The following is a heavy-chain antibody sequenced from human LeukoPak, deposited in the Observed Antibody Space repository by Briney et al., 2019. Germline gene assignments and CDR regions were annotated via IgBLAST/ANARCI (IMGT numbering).Heavy chain of an antibody. Sequence: GGSLRLSCAASGFTFSSYAVNWVRQAPGEGLEWVSIITSSSTYIDYADSVRGRFTISRDDAKNSLFLQMNSLRAEDTALYYCARGSGSSAWLIDYWGQGALVTVSS. V-gene: IGHV3-21*01. D-gene: IGHD1-26*01. J-gene: IGHJ4*02. CDR1: GFTFSSYA. CDR3: ARGSGSSAWLIDY. CDR2: ITSSSTYI.